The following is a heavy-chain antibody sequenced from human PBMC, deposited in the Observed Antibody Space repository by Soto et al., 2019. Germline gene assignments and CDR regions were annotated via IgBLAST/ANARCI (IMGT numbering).Heavy chain of an antibody. V-gene: IGHV1-18*01. D-gene: IGHD6-13*01. Sequence: QVQLVQSGAEVKKPWASVKVSCKASGYTFTSYGISWVRQAPGQGPEWMGWISTNNGNTNYAQKIRDRVTMTTDTSTSTAYMELRSLRSDDTAVYYCARHTSSWPFDYWGQGTLVTVSS. J-gene: IGHJ4*02. CDR3: ARHTSSWPFDY. CDR1: GYTFTSYG. CDR2: ISTNNGNT.